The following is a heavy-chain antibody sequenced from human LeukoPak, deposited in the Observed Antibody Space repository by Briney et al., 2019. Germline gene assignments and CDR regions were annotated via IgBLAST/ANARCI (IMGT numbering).Heavy chain of an antibody. D-gene: IGHD3-10*01. CDR2: INSDGSGT. Sequence: GGSLRLSCVASGFTFSNYWIHWVRQAPGKGLVWVSRINSDGSGTNYADSVKGRFTISRDNSNNTLYLQMKSLRAEDTAVYYCAREVGSGNSDRYFDYWGQGTLVTVSS. V-gene: IGHV3-74*01. CDR1: GFTFSNYW. CDR3: AREVGSGNSDRYFDY. J-gene: IGHJ4*02.